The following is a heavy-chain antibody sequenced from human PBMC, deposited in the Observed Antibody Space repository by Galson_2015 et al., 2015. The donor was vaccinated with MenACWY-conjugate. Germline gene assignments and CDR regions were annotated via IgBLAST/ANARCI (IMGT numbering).Heavy chain of an antibody. V-gene: IGHV5-51*01. CDR2: ISPGDSET. D-gene: IGHD1-26*01. CDR3: ARHPPGGRGMDV. Sequence: QSGAEVKKPGESLKISCKGSGYTFTTYWIGWVRQLPEKGLEWMGLISPGDSETRYSPAFQGQVTISADKSISTAYVQWDSLQASDTAMYYCARHPPGGRGMDVWGQGTTVTVSS. J-gene: IGHJ6*02. CDR1: GYTFTTYW.